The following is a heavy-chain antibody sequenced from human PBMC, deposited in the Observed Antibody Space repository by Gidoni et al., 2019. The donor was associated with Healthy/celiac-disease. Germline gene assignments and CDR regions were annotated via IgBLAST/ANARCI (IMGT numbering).Heavy chain of an antibody. CDR2: ISAYNGNT. CDR3: ARDRDSSSWPLYYYYGMDV. Sequence: QVQLVQSGAEVKKPGASVKVSCKASGYTFTSYGISWVRQAPGQGLEWMGWISAYNGNTNYAQKLQGRVTMTTDTSTSTAYMELRSLRSDDTAVYYCARDRDSSSWPLYYYYGMDVWGQGTTVTVSS. D-gene: IGHD6-13*01. J-gene: IGHJ6*02. V-gene: IGHV1-18*01. CDR1: GYTFTSYG.